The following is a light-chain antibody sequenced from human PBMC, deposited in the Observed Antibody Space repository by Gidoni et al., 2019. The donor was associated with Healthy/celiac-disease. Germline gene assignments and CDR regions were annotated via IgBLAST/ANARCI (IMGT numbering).Light chain of an antibody. CDR1: PSVSSY. V-gene: IGKV3-11*01. Sequence: ERVLTQSPATLSLSPGERATLSCRASPSVSSYLAWYQQKPGQAPRLLIYDASNRAPGSPARFSGSASGTDFTLTISSLEPEDFAVYYCQQRSNWPHTFGQVTKVEIK. CDR2: DAS. J-gene: IGKJ1*01. CDR3: QQRSNWPHT.